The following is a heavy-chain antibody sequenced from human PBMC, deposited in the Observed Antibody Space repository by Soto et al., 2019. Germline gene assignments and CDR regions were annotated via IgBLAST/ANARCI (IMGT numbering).Heavy chain of an antibody. CDR1: GDSISSGGYY. J-gene: IGHJ4*02. Sequence: QVHLQESGPGLVKPSQTLSLTCAVSGDSISSGGYYRNWIRQHPGKGLEWIGYIYYSGITQYNPSLKSRVTISVDASKHQISLKVSSVTAADTAVYYCARAAATGHPVVPDYWGQGTLVTVSS. CDR3: ARAAATGHPVVPDY. D-gene: IGHD2-15*01. CDR2: IYYSGIT. V-gene: IGHV4-31*11.